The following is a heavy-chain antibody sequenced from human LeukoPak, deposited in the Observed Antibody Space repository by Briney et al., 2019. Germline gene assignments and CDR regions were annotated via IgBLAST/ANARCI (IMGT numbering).Heavy chain of an antibody. Sequence: SETLSLTCGVSGGSITTTNWWTWVRQPPGKGLEWIGEVHLDGRTNYNPSLESRLTISVDLSENHISLRMIPGHAADTAVYYCAREGGFYRPLDYSGQGTLVTVSS. CDR1: GGSITTTNW. J-gene: IGHJ4*02. D-gene: IGHD3-3*01. V-gene: IGHV4-4*02. CDR2: VHLDGRT. CDR3: AREGGFYRPLDY.